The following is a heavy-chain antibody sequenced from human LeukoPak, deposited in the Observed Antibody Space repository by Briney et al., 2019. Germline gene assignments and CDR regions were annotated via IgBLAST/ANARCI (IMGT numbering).Heavy chain of an antibody. V-gene: IGHV1-69*06. D-gene: IGHD3-22*01. J-gene: IGHJ3*02. Sequence: GASVKVSCKASGGTFSSYAISWVRQAPGQGLEWMGGIIPIFGTANYAQKFQGRVTITADKSTSTAYMELSSLRSEDTAVYYCARDRLERGYYDSMDRVYAFDIWGQGTMVTVSS. CDR1: GGTFSSYA. CDR3: ARDRLERGYYDSMDRVYAFDI. CDR2: IIPIFGTA.